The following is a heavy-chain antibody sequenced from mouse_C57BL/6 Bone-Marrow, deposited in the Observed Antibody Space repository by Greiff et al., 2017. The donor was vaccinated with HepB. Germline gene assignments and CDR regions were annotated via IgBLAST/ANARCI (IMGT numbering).Heavy chain of an antibody. V-gene: IGHV6-3*01. CDR1: GFTFSNYW. J-gene: IGHJ3*01. CDR2: IRLKSDNYAT. Sequence: EVMLVESGGGLVQPGGSMKLSCVASGFTFSNYWMNWVRQSPEKGLEWVAQIRLKSDNYATHYAESVKGRFTISRDDSKSSVYLQMNNLRAEDTGIYYCTGGSGYYGSSSAWFAYWGQGTLVTVSA. CDR3: TGGSGYYGSSSAWFAY. D-gene: IGHD1-1*01.